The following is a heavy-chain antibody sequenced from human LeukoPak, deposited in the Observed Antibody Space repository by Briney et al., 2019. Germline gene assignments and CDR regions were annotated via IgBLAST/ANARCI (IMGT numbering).Heavy chain of an antibody. CDR1: RGSISSGPYY. D-gene: IGHD3-22*01. CDR2: MYYSGDT. V-gene: IGHV4-39*01. J-gene: IGHJ4*02. Sequence: PSETLSLTCAVSRGSISSGPYYWGWIRQPPGKGLAWIGSMYYSGDTYYKPSLQSRVTISGDPSKNQFSLKLSSVTAADTAVYYCARLRATLTVVVTLFDSWGQGTLVTVSS. CDR3: ARLRATLTVVVTLFDS.